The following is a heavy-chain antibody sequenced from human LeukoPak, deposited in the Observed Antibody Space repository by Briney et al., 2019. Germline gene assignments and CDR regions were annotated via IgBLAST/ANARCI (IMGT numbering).Heavy chain of an antibody. J-gene: IGHJ4*02. D-gene: IGHD4-17*01. CDR1: GFTFSSYA. Sequence: GGSLRLSCAASGFTFSSYAMTWVRQAPGKGLEWVSAISSSGGSTYYADSVKGRFTISRDNSKNTLYLQMNSLRAEDTAVYYCAKWRSYGDYSLAFDYWGQGTLVTVSS. CDR3: AKWRSYGDYSLAFDY. V-gene: IGHV3-23*01. CDR2: ISSSGGST.